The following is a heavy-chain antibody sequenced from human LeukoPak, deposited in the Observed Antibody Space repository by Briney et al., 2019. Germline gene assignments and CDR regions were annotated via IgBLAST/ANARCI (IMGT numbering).Heavy chain of an antibody. CDR3: ARAGVGPADYYYGMDV. CDR2: IYHSGST. Sequence: PSETLSLTCAVSGGSISSSNWWSWVRQPPGKGLEWIGEIYHSGSTNYNPSLKSRVTISVDKSKNQFSLKLSSVTAADTAVYYCARAGVGPADYYYGMDVWGQGTTVTVSS. J-gene: IGHJ6*02. CDR1: GGSISSSNW. V-gene: IGHV4-4*02.